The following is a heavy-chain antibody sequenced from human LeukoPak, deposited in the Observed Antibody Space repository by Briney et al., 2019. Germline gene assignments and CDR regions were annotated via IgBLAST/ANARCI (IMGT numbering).Heavy chain of an antibody. J-gene: IGHJ4*02. D-gene: IGHD1-1*01. CDR2: INSGGSTL. V-gene: IGHV3-48*03. CDR1: GFTFSSYE. Sequence: ETGGSLRLSCAASGFTFSSYEMNWVRQAPGKGLEWVSYINSGGSTLYYADSVKGRFTISRDNAKNSLYLQMNSLRAEDTAVYYCARIHNLGILAYFDYWGQGTLVTVSS. CDR3: ARIHNLGILAYFDY.